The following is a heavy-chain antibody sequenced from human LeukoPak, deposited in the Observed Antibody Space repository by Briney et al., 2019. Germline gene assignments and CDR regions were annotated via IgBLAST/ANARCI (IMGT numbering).Heavy chain of an antibody. CDR1: GFTFSSYG. CDR2: IWYDGSEK. Sequence: GRSLRLSCAASGFTFSSYGIHWVRQAPGKGLEWVAVIWYDGSEKYYSDSVKGRFTTSRDNSQNTLNLQMDSLRAEGTALYYCAREGPGRILDFWGQGTLVTVSS. V-gene: IGHV3-33*01. D-gene: IGHD2-2*01. CDR3: AREGPGRILDF. J-gene: IGHJ4*02.